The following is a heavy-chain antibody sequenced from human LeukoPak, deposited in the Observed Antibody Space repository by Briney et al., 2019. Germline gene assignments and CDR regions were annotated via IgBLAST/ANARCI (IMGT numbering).Heavy chain of an antibody. Sequence: GGSLRLSCAASGFTFSSYGMHWARQAPGKGLEWVAVIWYDGSNKYYADSVKGRFTISRDNSKNTLYLQMNSLRAEDTAVYYCAKCGRSYYDFWSGYSTYYYYMDVWAKGPRSPSP. CDR2: IWYDGSNK. D-gene: IGHD3-3*01. CDR1: GFTFSSYG. V-gene: IGHV3-30*02. CDR3: AKCGRSYYDFWSGYSTYYYYMDV. J-gene: IGHJ6*03.